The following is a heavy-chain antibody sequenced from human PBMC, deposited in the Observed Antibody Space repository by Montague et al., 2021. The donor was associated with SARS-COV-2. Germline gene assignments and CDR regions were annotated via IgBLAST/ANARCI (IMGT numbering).Heavy chain of an antibody. V-gene: IGHV4-31*03. CDR3: ARVRITMIVVVDAFDI. D-gene: IGHD3-22*01. CDR2: IYYSGST. CDR1: GRSISSGGYY. Sequence: TLSLTCTVSGRSISSGGYYWSWIRQHPGKGLEWIGYIYYSGSTYYNPSLKSRVTISVDTSKNQFSLKLSSVTAADTAVYYCARVRITMIVVVDAFDIWGQGTMVTVSS. J-gene: IGHJ3*02.